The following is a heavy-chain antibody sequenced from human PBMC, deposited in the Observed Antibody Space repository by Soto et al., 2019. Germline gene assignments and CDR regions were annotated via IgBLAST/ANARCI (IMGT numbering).Heavy chain of an antibody. Sequence: AAVKVSCKASGYTFTNYGISWVRQAPGQGLEWMGWISAYNGNTKYAQKLQGRVTMTTDTSTSTAYMELRSLRSDDTAVYYCARDLYDILTGSGSTYFDYRGQGTLVTVSS. V-gene: IGHV1-18*01. J-gene: IGHJ4*02. CDR2: ISAYNGNT. CDR3: ARDLYDILTGSGSTYFDY. D-gene: IGHD3-9*01. CDR1: GYTFTNYG.